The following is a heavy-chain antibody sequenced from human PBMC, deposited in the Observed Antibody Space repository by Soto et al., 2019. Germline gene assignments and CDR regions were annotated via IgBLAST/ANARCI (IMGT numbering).Heavy chain of an antibody. D-gene: IGHD3-22*01. CDR1: GFTFSTYA. Sequence: PGGSLRLSCAASGFTFSTYAMSWVRQTPGKGLEWVSAISGNSDHTYYADSVKGRVTISRDNSKNTLYLQMNSLRAEDTAVYYCAKGLNHYDNRRLNWFDPWGLGTLVTVSS. CDR2: ISGNSDHT. J-gene: IGHJ5*02. V-gene: IGHV3-23*01. CDR3: AKGLNHYDNRRLNWFDP.